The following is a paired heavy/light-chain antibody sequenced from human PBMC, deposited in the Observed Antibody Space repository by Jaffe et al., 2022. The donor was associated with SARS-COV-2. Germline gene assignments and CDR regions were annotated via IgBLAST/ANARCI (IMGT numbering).Light chain of an antibody. CDR2: KAS. J-gene: IGKJ1*01. V-gene: IGKV1-5*03. CDR1: QSISNW. CDR3: QQYNSFPWT. Sequence: DIQMTQSPSTLSASIGDRVTITCRASQSISNWLAWYQQKPGKAPKLLIYKASSLESGVPSRFSGSGSGTEFTLIISSLQPDDFATYYCQQYNSFPWTFGQGTKVEIK.
Heavy chain of an antibody. CDR3: SRSDMILVVIPDY. J-gene: IGHJ4*02. CDR1: GFTFGDYA. Sequence: EVQLVESGGGLVKPGRSLRLSCTASGFTFGDYAMSWFRQAPGKGLEWVGFLRSKVYGGTTEYAASVKGRFTISRDDSKSIAYLQMNSLKTEDTAVYYCSRSDMILVVIPDYWGQGTLVTVSS. CDR2: LRSKVYGGTT. D-gene: IGHD3-22*01. V-gene: IGHV3-49*05.